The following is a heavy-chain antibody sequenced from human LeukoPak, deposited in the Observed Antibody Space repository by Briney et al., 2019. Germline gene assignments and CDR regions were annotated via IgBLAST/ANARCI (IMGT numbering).Heavy chain of an antibody. Sequence: ASVKVSCKASGNTFTSYYIHWVRQAPGQELEWMGIISPSGGSTSYAQTFEGRVTMTRDTSTSTVYMELSSLRSEDTAVYYCARWDENIYGQPQGGSLDYWGQGTLVTVSS. CDR3: ARWDENIYGQPQGGSLDY. V-gene: IGHV1-46*01. CDR2: ISPSGGST. CDR1: GNTFTSYY. D-gene: IGHD5-18*01. J-gene: IGHJ4*02.